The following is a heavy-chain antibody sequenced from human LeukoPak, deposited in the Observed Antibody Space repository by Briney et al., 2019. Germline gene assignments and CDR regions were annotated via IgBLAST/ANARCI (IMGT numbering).Heavy chain of an antibody. CDR1: GYTFTAYY. Sequence: ASVKVSCKASGYTFTAYYIHWVRQAPGQGLEWMGRINPKNGDTNYAQKFQGRVTMTRDTSISTAYMELSRLRSDDTAVYYCARVLRRITIFGVARYFDLWGRGTLVTVSS. D-gene: IGHD3-3*01. J-gene: IGHJ2*01. CDR2: INPKNGDT. V-gene: IGHV1-2*06. CDR3: ARVLRRITIFGVARYFDL.